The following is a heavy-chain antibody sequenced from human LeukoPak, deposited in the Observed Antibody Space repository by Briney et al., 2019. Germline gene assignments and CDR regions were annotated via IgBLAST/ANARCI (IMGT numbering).Heavy chain of an antibody. CDR1: GSTFATYW. J-gene: IGHJ4*02. CDR2: IYPGDSRT. D-gene: IGHD2-2*01. V-gene: IGHV5-51*01. CDR3: VRHLSDITSCPNY. Sequence: KGGASLQISCKGSGSTFATYWNGWVRQLPGKGREWTGIIYPGDSRTKYSPSFQGQVTISADKSSSTAYLQWSSLKASDTAIYYCVRHLSDITSCPNYWGRGTLITVAS.